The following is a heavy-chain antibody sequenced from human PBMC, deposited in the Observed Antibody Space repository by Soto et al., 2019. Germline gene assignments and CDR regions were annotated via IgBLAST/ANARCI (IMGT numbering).Heavy chain of an antibody. CDR2: LVGSGGGI. V-gene: IGHV3-23*01. CDR1: GFSFSAYA. J-gene: IGHJ3*01. D-gene: IGHD1-26*01. CDR3: AKDLNARNNLWEPFDL. Sequence: EGQLLESGGGLVQPGGSLRLSCAASGFSFSAYAMSWVRQAPGKGLQWVSGLVGSGGGIQYADSVRGRFTVSRENCKNTLYLQMEGLRAEDTAVYYCAKDLNARNNLWEPFDLWGNGTEVTVSS.